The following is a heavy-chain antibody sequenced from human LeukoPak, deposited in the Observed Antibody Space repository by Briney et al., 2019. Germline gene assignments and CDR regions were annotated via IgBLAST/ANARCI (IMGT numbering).Heavy chain of an antibody. J-gene: IGHJ4*02. CDR2: IYSGGST. V-gene: IGHV3-66*01. CDR1: GFTVSNNY. D-gene: IGHD2-21*01. Sequence: PGGSLRLSCAASGFTVSNNYMGWVRQAPGRGLEWVSVIYSGGSTYYADSVKGRFTISRDNSKNTVYLQMNNLRAGDTAVYYCARDPCCANHCGYWGQGTLVTVSS. CDR3: ARDPCCANHCGY.